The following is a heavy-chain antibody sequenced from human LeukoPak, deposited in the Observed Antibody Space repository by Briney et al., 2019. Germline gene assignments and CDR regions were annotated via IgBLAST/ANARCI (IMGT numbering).Heavy chain of an antibody. Sequence: GGSLRLSCAGSGFTFSRDAMNWVRQAPGKGLELVSSINSRSTHTAYADSVKGRFTISRDNGNNSVFLQMNSLGVDDTAIYFCARGGGSYSYWGQGVRVTVSS. CDR1: GFTFSRDA. CDR2: INSRSTHT. CDR3: ARGGGSYSY. D-gene: IGHD1-26*01. V-gene: IGHV3-21*01. J-gene: IGHJ4*02.